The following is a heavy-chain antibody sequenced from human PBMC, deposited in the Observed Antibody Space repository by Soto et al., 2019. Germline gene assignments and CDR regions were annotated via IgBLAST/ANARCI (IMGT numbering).Heavy chain of an antibody. CDR3: AKDPSSSSLLMRYFDL. Sequence: EVQLLESGGGLVQPGGSLRLSCAASGFSFSSYAMTWVRQAPGKGLEWVSTINSAGNTYYADSVKGRFTISRDNSKNTLSLQMSSLNSEDTGTYYCAKDPSSSSLLMRYFDLWGRGTLVTVSS. D-gene: IGHD6-13*01. V-gene: IGHV3-23*01. CDR1: GFSFSSYA. J-gene: IGHJ2*01. CDR2: INSAGNT.